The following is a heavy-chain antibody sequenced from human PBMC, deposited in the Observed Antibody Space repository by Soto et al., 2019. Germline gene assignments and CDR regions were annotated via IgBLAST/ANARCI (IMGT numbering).Heavy chain of an antibody. Sequence: LVTLSVTCTVSGGSISSRSYYWGWIRQPPGKGLEWIGSIYYSGSTYYNPSLKSRVTISVDTSKNQFSLKLSSVTAADTAVYYCARSNLDFWSGYMSTWFDPWGQGTLVPVSS. V-gene: IGHV4-39*01. J-gene: IGHJ5*02. D-gene: IGHD3-3*01. CDR1: GGSISSRSYY. CDR2: IYYSGST. CDR3: ARSNLDFWSGYMSTWFDP.